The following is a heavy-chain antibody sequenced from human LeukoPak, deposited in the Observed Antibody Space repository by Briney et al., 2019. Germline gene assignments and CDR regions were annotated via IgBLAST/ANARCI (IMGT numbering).Heavy chain of an antibody. V-gene: IGHV4-59*01. CDR2: IYYSGST. Sequence: PSETLSLTCTVSGGSISSYYWSWIRQPPGKGLEWIGYIYYSGSTNYNPSLKSRVTISVDTSKNQFSLKLSSVTAADTAVYYCARESSSGYCLGNWFDPWGQGTLVTVSS. CDR3: ARESSSGYCLGNWFDP. CDR1: GGSISSYY. D-gene: IGHD3-22*01. J-gene: IGHJ5*02.